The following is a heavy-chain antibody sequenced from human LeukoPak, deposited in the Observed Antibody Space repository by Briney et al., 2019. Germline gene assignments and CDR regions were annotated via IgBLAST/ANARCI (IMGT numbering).Heavy chain of an antibody. Sequence: GRSLRLSCAASGFTFSSYAMSWVRQAPGKGLEWVSAISGSGGSTYYADSVKGRFTISRDNSKNTLYLQMNSLRAEDTAVYYCACIAAAGDYFDYWGQGTLVTVSS. CDR3: ACIAAAGDYFDY. D-gene: IGHD6-13*01. CDR2: ISGSGGST. V-gene: IGHV3-23*01. J-gene: IGHJ4*02. CDR1: GFTFSSYA.